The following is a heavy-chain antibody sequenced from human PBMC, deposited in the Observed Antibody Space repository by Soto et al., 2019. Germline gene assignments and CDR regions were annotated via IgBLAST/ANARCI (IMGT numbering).Heavy chain of an antibody. CDR2: ISYDGSNK. D-gene: IGHD1-26*01. J-gene: IGHJ4*02. CDR3: ARVPEYSGSYYNY. CDR1: GFTFSSYA. V-gene: IGHV3-30-3*01. Sequence: QVQLVESGGGVVQPGRSLRLSCAASGFTFSSYAMHWVRQAPGKGLEWVAVISYDGSNKYYADSVKGRFTISRDNSKNTRYLQMNSLRAEDTAVYYCARVPEYSGSYYNYWGQGTLVTVSS.